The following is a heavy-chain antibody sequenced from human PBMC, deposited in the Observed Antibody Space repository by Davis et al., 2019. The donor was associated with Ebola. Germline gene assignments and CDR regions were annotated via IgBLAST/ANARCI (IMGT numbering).Heavy chain of an antibody. J-gene: IGHJ4*02. V-gene: IGHV3-30*04. CDR2: VSHSERER. CDR1: GFTFRNYA. CDR3: ARAGFDEVLDY. D-gene: IGHD3-3*01. Sequence: GESLKISCAASGFTFRNYAMHWVRQAPGKGLEWVAVVSHSERERFYADSVEGRFTITRDNSENTLYLQMNSLTTADTAVYYCARAGFDEVLDYWGQGTPVTVSS.